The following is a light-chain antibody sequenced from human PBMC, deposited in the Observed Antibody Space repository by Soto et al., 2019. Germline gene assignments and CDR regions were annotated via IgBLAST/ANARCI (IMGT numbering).Light chain of an antibody. J-gene: IGLJ1*01. CDR3: CSYAGSYSYV. Sequence: LTQPRSVSGSPGQSVTISCTGTSSDVGGYNYVSWYQQHPGKAPKLMIYDVSKRPSGVPDRFSGSKSGNTASLTISGLQAEDEADYYCCSYAGSYSYVFGTGTKVTVL. CDR1: SSDVGGYNY. V-gene: IGLV2-11*01. CDR2: DVS.